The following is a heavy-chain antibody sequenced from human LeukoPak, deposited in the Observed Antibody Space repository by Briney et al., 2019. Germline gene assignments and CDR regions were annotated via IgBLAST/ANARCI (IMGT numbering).Heavy chain of an antibody. CDR1: GGSISSYY. J-gene: IGHJ1*01. D-gene: IGHD3-22*01. CDR3: ARDQGHYYYDSSVYFQH. V-gene: IGHV4-4*07. CDR2: IYTSGST. Sequence: PSETLSLTCTVSGGSISSYYWSWLRQPAGKGLEWIGRIYTSGSTNYNPSLKSRVTMSVDTSKNQFSLKLSSVTAADTAVYYCARDQGHYYYDSSVYFQHWGQGTLVTVSS.